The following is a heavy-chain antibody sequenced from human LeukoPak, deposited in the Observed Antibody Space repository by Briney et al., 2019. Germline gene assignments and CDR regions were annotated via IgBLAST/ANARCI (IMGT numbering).Heavy chain of an antibody. V-gene: IGHV1-3*03. J-gene: IGHJ5*02. CDR1: GYSFTNHD. Sequence: ASVKVSCKASGYSFTNHDMHWVRQAPGQGLEWVGCINPGNGDTRYGPEFQGRVTISSDTSASTAYMELRILRSEDTAVYYCTLYNHWGQGTLVTVSS. D-gene: IGHD2-2*02. CDR3: TLYNH. CDR2: INPGNGDT.